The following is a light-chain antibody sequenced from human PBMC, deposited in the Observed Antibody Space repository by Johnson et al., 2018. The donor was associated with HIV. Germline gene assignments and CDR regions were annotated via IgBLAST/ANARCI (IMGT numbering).Light chain of an antibody. J-gene: IGLJ1*01. CDR2: DNH. Sequence: QSVLTQPPSVSAAPGQKVTISCSASSSNIVNIYISWYQHLPGTAPKLLIYDNHKRPSGIPDRFSGSKPGTSPTLAITGLQTGDEADYYCGTGDTSLSVYVFGTGTKVTVL. CDR3: GTGDTSLSVYV. V-gene: IGLV1-51*01. CDR1: SSNIVNIY.